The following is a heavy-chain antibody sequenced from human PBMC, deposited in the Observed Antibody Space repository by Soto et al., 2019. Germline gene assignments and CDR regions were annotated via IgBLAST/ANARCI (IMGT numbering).Heavy chain of an antibody. D-gene: IGHD3-3*02. CDR3: ARDTETLGPRANDALDI. CDR2: INAGSGNT. Sequence: ASVNVSFKSAGYTFSTYTMNWVRQAPGQSLEWMGWINAGSGNTKFSQNFQGRVSITRDTSASTVYMELTGLKSEDTAVYYCARDTETLGPRANDALDIWGQGTMVTVSS. J-gene: IGHJ3*02. CDR1: GYTFSTYT. V-gene: IGHV1-3*01.